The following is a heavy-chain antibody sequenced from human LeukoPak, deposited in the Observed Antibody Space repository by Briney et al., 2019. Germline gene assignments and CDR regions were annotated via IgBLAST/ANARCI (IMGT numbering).Heavy chain of an antibody. CDR1: GGSFSGYY. CDR2: INHSGST. D-gene: IGHD3-22*01. J-gene: IGHJ4*02. CDR3: ARGGRYSAYYYDSSGSNDY. V-gene: IGHV4-34*01. Sequence: SETLSLTCAVYGGSFSGYYWSWIRQPSGKGLEWIGEINHSGSTNYNPSLKSRVTISVDTSKNQFSLKLSSVTAADTAVYYCARGGRYSAYYYDSSGSNDYWGQGTLVTVSS.